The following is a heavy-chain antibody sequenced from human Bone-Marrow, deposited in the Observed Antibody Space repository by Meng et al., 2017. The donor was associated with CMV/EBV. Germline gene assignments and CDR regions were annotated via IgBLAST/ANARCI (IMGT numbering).Heavy chain of an antibody. CDR2: IKQDGSEK. Sequence: GESLNISRAASGFTVSSNYMSWVRAAPGKGLKWVANIKQDGSEKYYVDSEKGRFTISRDNAKNSLYLQMNSVGAEDTAVYYCARGAFRVQTLYWGQGTLVTVSS. D-gene: IGHD3-3*02. CDR3: ARGAFRVQTLY. CDR1: GFTVSSNY. J-gene: IGHJ4*02. V-gene: IGHV3-7*01.